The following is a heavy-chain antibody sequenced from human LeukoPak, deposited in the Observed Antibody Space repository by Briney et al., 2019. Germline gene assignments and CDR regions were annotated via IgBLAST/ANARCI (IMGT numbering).Heavy chain of an antibody. J-gene: IGHJ4*02. V-gene: IGHV5-51*01. D-gene: IGHD2-2*01. CDR2: IYPGDSDT. CDR3: ARRNCSSTSCYAVFDY. CDR1: GYSFTSYW. Sequence: GESLKISCKGSGYSFTSYWISWVRQLPRKGLVWMGIIYPGDSDTRYSPSFQGQVTISADKTISTAYLQWSSLKASETAMYYCARRNCSSTSCYAVFDYWGQGTLVTVSS.